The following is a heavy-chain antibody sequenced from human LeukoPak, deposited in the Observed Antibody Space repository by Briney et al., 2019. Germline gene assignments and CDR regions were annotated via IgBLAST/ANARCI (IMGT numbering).Heavy chain of an antibody. D-gene: IGHD5-18*01. CDR2: IRQDGSEK. J-gene: IGHJ4*02. V-gene: IGHV3-7*04. CDR3: ARDRAMDDY. CDR1: GFTFNNYA. Sequence: PGGSLRLSCAASGFTFNNYAMHWVRQAPGKGLEWVANIRQDGSEKNYVDSVKGRFTISRDNAKNSLYLQMNSLRAEDTAVYYCARDRAMDDYWGRGTLVTVSS.